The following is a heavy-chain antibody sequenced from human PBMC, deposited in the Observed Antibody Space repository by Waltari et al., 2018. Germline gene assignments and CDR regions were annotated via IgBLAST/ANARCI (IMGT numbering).Heavy chain of an antibody. J-gene: IGHJ4*02. V-gene: IGHV3-30*02. CDR1: GFTFSDYA. CDR3: ARERRGYYAEY. CDR2: ITYDGSNK. Sequence: QVQLAESGGGVVQPGGSLRLSCAASGFTFSDYARHWVRQAPGKGLEWVTLITYDGSNKYYADSVKGRFTISRDDSKNTLHLQMNSLRDEDTAIYYCARERRGYYAEYWGQGTLVTVSS.